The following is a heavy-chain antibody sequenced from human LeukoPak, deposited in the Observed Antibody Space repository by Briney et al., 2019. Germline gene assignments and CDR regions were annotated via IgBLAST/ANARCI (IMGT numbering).Heavy chain of an antibody. CDR1: GFTFDDYA. Sequence: HPGRSLRLSCAASGFTFDDYAMHWVRQAPGKGLEWVSGISWNSGSIGYADSVKGRFTISRDNAKNSLYLQMNSLRAEDTAVYYCAKGFHYYDSSGYPSYLDWGQGTLVTVSS. V-gene: IGHV3-9*01. CDR3: AKGFHYYDSSGYPSYLD. D-gene: IGHD3-22*01. CDR2: ISWNSGSI. J-gene: IGHJ4*02.